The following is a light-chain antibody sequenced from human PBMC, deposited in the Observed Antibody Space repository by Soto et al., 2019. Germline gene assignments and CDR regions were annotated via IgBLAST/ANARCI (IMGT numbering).Light chain of an antibody. Sequence: EIVMTQSPATLSVSPGERATLSCMASQSVGINVAWYQQKPGQAPKLLIYGASSRATGVPARFSGSGSGTEFTLTITSLQSEDSAVYFCQQYNNWPRTFGQGTKVDIK. CDR1: QSVGIN. CDR3: QQYNNWPRT. CDR2: GAS. J-gene: IGKJ1*01. V-gene: IGKV3-15*01.